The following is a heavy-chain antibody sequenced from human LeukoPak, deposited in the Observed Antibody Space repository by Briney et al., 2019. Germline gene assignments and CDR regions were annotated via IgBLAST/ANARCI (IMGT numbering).Heavy chain of an antibody. CDR1: GFTFSNYA. CDR2: ISSSDGSI. Sequence: GGSLRLSCAASGFTFSNYAMSWVRQAPGKGLEWVSAISSSDGSIYYADSVKGRFTISRDNSKNTLYLQMNSLRAEDTAVYYCAKAGDYSYFDYWGQGTLVTVSS. J-gene: IGHJ4*02. D-gene: IGHD4-11*01. CDR3: AKAGDYSYFDY. V-gene: IGHV3-23*01.